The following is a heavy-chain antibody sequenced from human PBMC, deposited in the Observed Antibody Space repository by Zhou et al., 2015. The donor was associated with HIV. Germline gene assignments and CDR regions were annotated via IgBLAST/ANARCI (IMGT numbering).Heavy chain of an antibody. J-gene: IGHJ2*01. D-gene: IGHD6-6*01. Sequence: QGQLVQSGAEVKKPGASVRVSCKASGYRFIGYYLHWVRQAPGQGLEWMGWINPKSGDTYYVQMFQGRVTMTRDTSINTAYMELSRLRYDDTAMYYCARDRGGARPDWRYFDLWGRGTLVSVSS. CDR1: GYRFIGYY. V-gene: IGHV1-2*02. CDR2: INPKSGDT. CDR3: ARDRGGARPDWRYFDL.